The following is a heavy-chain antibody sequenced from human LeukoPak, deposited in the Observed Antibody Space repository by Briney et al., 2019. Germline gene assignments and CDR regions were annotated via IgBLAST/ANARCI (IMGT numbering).Heavy chain of an antibody. CDR2: IYYSGST. D-gene: IGHD6-13*01. J-gene: IGHJ4*02. CDR3: ARLYSSSLGRVFDY. V-gene: IGHV4-59*01. Sequence: SETLSLTCSVSGGSISSYYWSWIRQPPGKGLEWIGYIYYSGSTNYNPSLKSRVTISVDTSKNQFSLNLSSVTAADTAVYYCARLYSSSLGRVFDYWGQGTLVTVSS. CDR1: GGSISSYY.